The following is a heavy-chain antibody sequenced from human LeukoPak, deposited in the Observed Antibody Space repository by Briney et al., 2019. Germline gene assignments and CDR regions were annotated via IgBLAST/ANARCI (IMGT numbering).Heavy chain of an antibody. V-gene: IGHV3-7*03. CDR1: GFTFSRFW. D-gene: IGHD4-23*01. CDR3: ARLGGPFDF. J-gene: IGHJ4*02. CDR2: IKQDGSEK. Sequence: PGGSLRLSCVASGFTFSRFWMNWVRQTPGKGLEWVANIKQDGSEKHYVDSVKGRFTISRDNAMNSLYLQMNSLSAEDTAVYYCARLGGPFDFWGQGILVTVSS.